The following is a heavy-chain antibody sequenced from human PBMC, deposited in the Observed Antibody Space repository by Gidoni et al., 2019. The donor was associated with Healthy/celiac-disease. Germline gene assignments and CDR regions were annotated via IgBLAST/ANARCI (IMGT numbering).Heavy chain of an antibody. CDR1: GYTFTGYY. CDR2: INPNSGGT. CDR3: ARGDYDILTGYYSHFDY. Sequence: QVQLVQSGAEVKKPGASVKVSCKASGYTFTGYYMHWVRQAPGQGLEWMGWINPNSGGTNYAQKFQGRVTMTRDTSISTAYMELSRLRSDDTAVYYCARGDYDILTGYYSHFDYWGQGTLVTVSS. D-gene: IGHD3-9*01. V-gene: IGHV1-2*02. J-gene: IGHJ4*02.